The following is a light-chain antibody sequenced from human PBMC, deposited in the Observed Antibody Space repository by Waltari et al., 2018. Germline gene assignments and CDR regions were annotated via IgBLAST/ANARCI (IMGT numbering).Light chain of an antibody. Sequence: EIVMTQSPATLSVSPGERATLSCRASQSVSSNLAWYQQKPGQAPRLLIYGASTRATGIPARCSGSGSGTEFTLTISSLQSEDFAVYYCQQYNNWPPMYTFGQGTKLEIK. J-gene: IGKJ2*01. CDR2: GAS. CDR1: QSVSSN. CDR3: QQYNNWPPMYT. V-gene: IGKV3-15*01.